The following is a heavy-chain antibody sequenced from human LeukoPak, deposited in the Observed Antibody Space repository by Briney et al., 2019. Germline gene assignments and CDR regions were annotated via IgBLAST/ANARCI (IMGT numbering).Heavy chain of an antibody. Sequence: PSQTLSLTCTVSCGSISSGIYYLSWIRQPAGKGLEWIGRIYTSGSTNYNPSLKSRVTISVDTSKNQFSLKLSSVTAADTAVYYCARVNIVVDAFDIWGQGTMVTVSS. J-gene: IGHJ3*02. CDR2: IYTSGST. V-gene: IGHV4-61*02. CDR1: CGSISSGIYY. D-gene: IGHD2-2*01. CDR3: ARVNIVVDAFDI.